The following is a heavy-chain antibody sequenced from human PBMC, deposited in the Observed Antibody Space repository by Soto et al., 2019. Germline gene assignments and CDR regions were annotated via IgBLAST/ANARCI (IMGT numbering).Heavy chain of an antibody. Sequence: GGSLRLSCAASGFTFSSYAMSWVRQAPGKGLEWVSAISGSGGSTYYADSVKGRFTISRDNSKNTLYLQMNGLRAEDTAVYYCAKLWYYYDSSGYFDFWGQGTLVTV. D-gene: IGHD3-22*01. CDR1: GFTFSSYA. J-gene: IGHJ4*02. CDR3: AKLWYYYDSSGYFDF. V-gene: IGHV3-23*01. CDR2: ISGSGGST.